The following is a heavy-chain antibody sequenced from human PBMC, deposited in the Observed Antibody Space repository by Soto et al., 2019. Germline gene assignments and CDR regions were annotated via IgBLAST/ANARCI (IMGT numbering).Heavy chain of an antibody. CDR3: ARDLDGSGSYYTNY. CDR1: GYTFSSIG. J-gene: IGHJ4*02. CDR2: ISPRKGDT. V-gene: IGHV1-18*01. D-gene: IGHD3-10*01. Sequence: ASVKVSCKTSGYTFSSIGISWVRRAPGQGLEWMGWISPRKGDTYYAQRLQDRVTMTTDTSTSSAYMELRSLRSEDTAVYFCARDLDGSGSYYTNYWGQGTLVTVSS.